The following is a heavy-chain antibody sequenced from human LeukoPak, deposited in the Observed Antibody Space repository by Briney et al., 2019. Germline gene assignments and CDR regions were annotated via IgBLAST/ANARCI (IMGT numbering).Heavy chain of an antibody. CDR2: INPNSGGT. J-gene: IGHJ6*02. CDR1: GYTFTGYY. CDR3: ARPSKPYYYYGMDV. V-gene: IGHV1-2*02. Sequence: ASVKVSCKASGYTFTGYYMHWVRQAPGQGLEWMGWINPNSGGTNYAQKFQGRVTMTRDTSISTAYMELSRLRSDDTAVYYCARPSKPYYYYGMDVWGQGTTVTVSS.